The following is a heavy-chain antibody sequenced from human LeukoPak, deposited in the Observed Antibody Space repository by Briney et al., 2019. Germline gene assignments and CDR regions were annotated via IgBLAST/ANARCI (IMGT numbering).Heavy chain of an antibody. Sequence: GGSLRLSCAASGSYWMHWVRQAPGKGLVWVSHINSDGSWTSYADSVKGRFTISKDNAKNTVYLEMSNLRAEDTAVYYCVSFYETYWGRGTLVTVSS. CDR3: VSFYETY. V-gene: IGHV3-74*01. CDR1: GSYW. J-gene: IGHJ4*02. D-gene: IGHD2/OR15-2a*01. CDR2: INSDGSWT.